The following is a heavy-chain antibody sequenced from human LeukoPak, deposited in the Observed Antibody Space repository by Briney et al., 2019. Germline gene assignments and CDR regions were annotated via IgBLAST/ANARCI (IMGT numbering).Heavy chain of an antibody. CDR3: ARSPSRRARRTYDSSGYYCGSGVY. D-gene: IGHD3-22*01. CDR2: INHSGST. J-gene: IGHJ4*02. V-gene: IGHV4-34*01. CDR1: GGSFSGYY. Sequence: SETLSLTCAVYGGSFSGYYWSWIRQPPGKGLEWIGEINHSGSTNYNPPLKSRVTISVDTSKNQFSLKLSSVTAADTAVYYCARSPSRRARRTYDSSGYYCGSGVYWGQGTLVTVSS.